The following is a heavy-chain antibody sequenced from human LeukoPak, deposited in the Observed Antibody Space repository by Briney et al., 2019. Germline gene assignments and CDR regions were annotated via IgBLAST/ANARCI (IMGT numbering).Heavy chain of an antibody. V-gene: IGHV1-69*04. D-gene: IGHD5-12*01. CDR2: IIPILAIA. Sequence: SVKVSCKAFGGTFNNYAITWVRQAPGQGLEWMGRIIPILAIANYAQRFRGRVTITADKSTSTVYMDLSSLRSEDTAVYYCARDWRGYSGYNYWGQGTLVTVSS. J-gene: IGHJ4*02. CDR1: GGTFNNYA. CDR3: ARDWRGYSGYNY.